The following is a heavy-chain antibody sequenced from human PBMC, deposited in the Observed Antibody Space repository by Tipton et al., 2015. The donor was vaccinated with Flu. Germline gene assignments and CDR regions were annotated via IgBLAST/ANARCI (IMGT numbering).Heavy chain of an antibody. J-gene: IGHJ4*02. Sequence: LRLSCTVSGGSISSSSYYWGWIRQPPGKGLEWIGTIYYSGNTYYNPSFKSRVTISVDTSKNQFSLNLSSATAADTAVYYCARRGSSGWSFFFDYWGQGTLVTVSS. D-gene: IGHD6-19*01. CDR3: ARRGSSGWSFFFDY. CDR1: GGSISSSSYY. CDR2: IYYSGNT. V-gene: IGHV4-39*01.